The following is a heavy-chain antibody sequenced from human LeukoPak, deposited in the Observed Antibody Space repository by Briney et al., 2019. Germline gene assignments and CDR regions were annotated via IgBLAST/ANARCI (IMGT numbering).Heavy chain of an antibody. CDR2: INPSEDVT. CDR1: GNTFTNYY. CDR3: ARDLRAGPYYYDDSGYSDY. V-gene: IGHV1-46*01. D-gene: IGHD3-22*01. Sequence: ASVKVSCKASGNTFTNYYMHWVRQAPGQGLEWMGIINPSEDVTNYAQKFQGRVTMTRDTSTGTVYMELSSLRSEDTAVYYCARDLRAGPYYYDDSGYSDYWGQGTLVTVSS. J-gene: IGHJ4*02.